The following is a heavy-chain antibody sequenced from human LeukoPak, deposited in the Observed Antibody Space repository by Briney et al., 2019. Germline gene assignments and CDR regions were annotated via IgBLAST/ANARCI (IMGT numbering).Heavy chain of an antibody. CDR1: GGSVSSGSYY. CDR3: ARELGYCSGGSCHYPFDY. V-gene: IGHV4-61*01. Sequence: TSETLSLTCTVSGGSVSSGSYYWSWIRQPPGKGLEWIGYIYCSGSTNYNPSLKSRVTISVDTSKNQFSLKLSSVTAADTAVYYCARELGYCSGGSCHYPFDYWGQGTLVTVSS. D-gene: IGHD2-15*01. CDR2: IYCSGST. J-gene: IGHJ4*02.